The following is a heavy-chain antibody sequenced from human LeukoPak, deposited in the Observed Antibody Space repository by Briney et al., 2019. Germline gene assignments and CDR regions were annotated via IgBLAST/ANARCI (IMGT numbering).Heavy chain of an antibody. J-gene: IGHJ4*02. Sequence: GGSLRLSCAASGFTFSSYGIHWVRQAPGKGLEWVAVISYDGRQTYYADSVKGRFTISRDNSKSTVYLQMNSLTTDDTAVYSCAKDFNTVTTLDSWGQGTLVTVSS. CDR2: ISYDGRQT. D-gene: IGHD4-17*01. CDR3: AKDFNTVTTLDS. V-gene: IGHV3-30*18. CDR1: GFTFSSYG.